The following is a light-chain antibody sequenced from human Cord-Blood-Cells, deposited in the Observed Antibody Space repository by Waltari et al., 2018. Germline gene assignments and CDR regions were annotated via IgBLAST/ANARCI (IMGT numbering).Light chain of an antibody. V-gene: IGLV2-23*01. CDR2: EGS. Sequence: QSALTQPASVSGSPGQSLTLSCTGTSSDVGSYHLVSWYQQHPGKAPKLMIYEGSKRPSGVSNRFSGSKSGNTASRTISGLQAEDEADYYCCSYAGSVVFGGGTKLTVL. CDR1: SSDVGSYHL. J-gene: IGLJ2*01. CDR3: CSYAGSVV.